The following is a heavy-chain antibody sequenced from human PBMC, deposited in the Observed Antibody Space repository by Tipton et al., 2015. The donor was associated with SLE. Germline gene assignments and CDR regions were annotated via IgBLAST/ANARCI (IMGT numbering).Heavy chain of an antibody. J-gene: IGHJ4*02. CDR3: ARANPFYTGYDFDY. V-gene: IGHV1-2*06. CDR2: INPNSGVT. CDR1: GYRFSAYF. Sequence: QSGPEVKKTGASVKVSCKASGYRFSAYFMYWVRRAPGQGLEWMGRINPNSGVTRYAQKFQARVTMTSDTSISTVYMELSGLGSDDTAVYYCARANPFYTGYDFDYWGQGTLVTVSS. D-gene: IGHD5-12*01.